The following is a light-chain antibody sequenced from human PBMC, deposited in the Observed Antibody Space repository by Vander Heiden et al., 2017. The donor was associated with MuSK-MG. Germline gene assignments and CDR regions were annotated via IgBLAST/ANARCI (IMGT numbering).Light chain of an antibody. CDR1: SSDVGGYNY. CDR3: CSYAGSYTI. Sequence: QSALTQPRSVSGSPGQSVTISCTGTSSDVGGYNYVSWYQQHPGKAPKLMIYDVSKRPSGVPDRFSGSKSGKTASLTISGLQAEDEAYYYCCSYAGSYTIFGGGTKLTVL. CDR2: DVS. V-gene: IGLV2-11*01. J-gene: IGLJ2*01.